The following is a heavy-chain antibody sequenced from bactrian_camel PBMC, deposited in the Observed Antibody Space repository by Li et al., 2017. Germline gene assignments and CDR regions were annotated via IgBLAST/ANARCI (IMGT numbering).Heavy chain of an antibody. Sequence: VQLVESGGGLVQPGGSLTLSCVASGLTFSMYDMVWVRQAPGRGREWVAGITSRGGTTYYGDSAKGRFTISRDNAKNTLYLQMTNLQTEDTAVYYCATDEDFDVRLVTATPVQEGYWGQGTQVTVS. V-gene: IGHV3S40*01. CDR3: ATDEDFDVRLVTATPVQEGY. J-gene: IGHJ6*01. D-gene: IGHD2*01. CDR2: ITSRGGTT. CDR1: GLTFSMYD.